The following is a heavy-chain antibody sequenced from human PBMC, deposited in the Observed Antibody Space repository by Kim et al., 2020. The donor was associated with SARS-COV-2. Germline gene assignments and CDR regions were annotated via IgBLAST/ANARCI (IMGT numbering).Heavy chain of an antibody. V-gene: IGHV3-23*01. Sequence: GSVKGRFSIARDNSKHTLYLQMNSRRAEDPAVYYCAKDHPVVPPAGWFDPWGQGTLVTVSS. J-gene: IGHJ5*02. D-gene: IGHD2-2*01. CDR3: AKDHPVVPPAGWFDP.